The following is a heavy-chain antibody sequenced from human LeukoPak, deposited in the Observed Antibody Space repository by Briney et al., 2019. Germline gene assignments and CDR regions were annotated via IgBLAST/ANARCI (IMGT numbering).Heavy chain of an antibody. Sequence: PGGSLRLSCAASGFTFSNYWMTWVRQAPGKGLEWVAHINQEGSEEHYMDSVKARFTISRDNAKNSLSLQMSSLRSEDTAVYYCVRDGGVSGYDLLDYWGQGTLVTVSS. D-gene: IGHD5-12*01. J-gene: IGHJ4*02. CDR3: VRDGGVSGYDLLDY. V-gene: IGHV3-7*03. CDR2: INQEGSEE. CDR1: GFTFSNYW.